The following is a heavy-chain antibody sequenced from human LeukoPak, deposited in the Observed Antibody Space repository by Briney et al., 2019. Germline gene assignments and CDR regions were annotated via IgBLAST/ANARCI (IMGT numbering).Heavy chain of an antibody. CDR3: ARDSGSSWTYYFDY. CDR1: GFTFSSYE. V-gene: IGHV3-48*03. J-gene: IGHJ4*02. Sequence: QSGGSLRLSCAASGFTFSSYEMNWVRQAPGKGLEWVSYISSSGSTIYYADSVKGRFTISRDNAKNSLYLQMNSLRAEDTAVYYCARDSGSSWTYYFDYWGQGTLVTVSS. CDR2: ISSSGSTI. D-gene: IGHD6-13*01.